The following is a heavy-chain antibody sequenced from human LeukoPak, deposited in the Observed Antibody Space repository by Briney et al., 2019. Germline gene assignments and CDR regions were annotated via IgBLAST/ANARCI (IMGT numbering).Heavy chain of an antibody. J-gene: IGHJ5*02. CDR3: ARHSKVVAAANGYNWFDP. Sequence: GESLKISCKGSGYSFTSYWISWVRQMPGKGLEWMGRIDPSDSYTNYSPSFQGHVTISADKSISTAYLQWSSLKASDTAMYYCARHSKVVAAANGYNWFDPWGQGTLVTVSS. D-gene: IGHD2-15*01. CDR1: GYSFTSYW. CDR2: IDPSDSYT. V-gene: IGHV5-10-1*01.